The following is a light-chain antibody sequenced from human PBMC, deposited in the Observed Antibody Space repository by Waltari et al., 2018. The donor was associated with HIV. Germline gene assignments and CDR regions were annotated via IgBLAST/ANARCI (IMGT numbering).Light chain of an antibody. Sequence: QSVLTQPPSVSGAPGQRVTISCTGSSSNIGAGYDVHWYQQLPGTAPKHLLYGNSNRPSGVPDRFSGSKSGTSASLAITGLQAEDEADYYCQSYDSSLSVWVFGGGTKLTVL. CDR2: GNS. V-gene: IGLV1-40*01. CDR1: SSNIGAGYD. CDR3: QSYDSSLSVWV. J-gene: IGLJ3*02.